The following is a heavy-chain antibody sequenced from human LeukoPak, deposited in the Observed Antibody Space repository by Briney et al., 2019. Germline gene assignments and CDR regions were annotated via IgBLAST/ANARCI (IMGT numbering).Heavy chain of an antibody. CDR2: IRSKAYGGTT. J-gene: IGHJ4*02. Sequence: KPGRSLRLFCKASGFTFGDYAMSWVRQAPGKGLEWVGFIRSKAYGGTTEYAASVKGRFTISRDDSKNIVYLQMNSLKIEDTAVYFCTRESRMQLWSDYCGQGTLVIVSS. D-gene: IGHD5-18*01. V-gene: IGHV3-49*04. CDR3: TRESRMQLWSDY. CDR1: GFTFGDYA.